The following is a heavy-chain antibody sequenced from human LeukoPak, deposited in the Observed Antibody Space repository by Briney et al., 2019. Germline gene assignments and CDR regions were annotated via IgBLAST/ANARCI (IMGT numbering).Heavy chain of an antibody. CDR1: GFIFSSYS. CDR2: ITGSGGNT. CDR3: AKDRDYRAHRSKGMDV. D-gene: IGHD4-11*01. Sequence: GGSLRLSCAASGFIFSSYSMSWVRQAPGKGLEWVSVITGSGGNTYYADSVKGRFTISRDNSKNTLYLQMNSLRAEDTAVYYCAKDRDYRAHRSKGMDVWGQGTTVTVSS. J-gene: IGHJ6*02. V-gene: IGHV3-23*01.